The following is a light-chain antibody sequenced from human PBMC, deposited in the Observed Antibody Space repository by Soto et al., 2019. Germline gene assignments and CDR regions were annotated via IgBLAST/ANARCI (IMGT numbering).Light chain of an antibody. CDR1: QSVNIY. Sequence: EIVLSQSPGTLSLSTGERATLSCRASQSVNIYLAWYQQKPGQAPRLLIFGASSRATGIPARFSGSGSGTEFNLTISSLQSEDFAVYFCQQYDDWLRLTFGGGTKV. V-gene: IGKV3D-15*01. CDR2: GAS. CDR3: QQYDDWLRLT. J-gene: IGKJ4*01.